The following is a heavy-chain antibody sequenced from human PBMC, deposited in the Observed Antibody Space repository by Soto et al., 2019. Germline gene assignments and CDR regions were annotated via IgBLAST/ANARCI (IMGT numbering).Heavy chain of an antibody. J-gene: IGHJ6*02. Sequence: QVQLVQSGAEVKKPGSSVKVSCKASGGTFSSYTISWVRQAPGQGLEWMGGIIPVFGTTNYAQKFQGRVTITADESTSTAYMELTSLRSEDTAVFYCARGRIAAAGTGYYYSAMDVCGHGTTVTVSS. CDR3: ARGRIAAAGTGYYYSAMDV. CDR2: IIPVFGTT. CDR1: GGTFSSYT. V-gene: IGHV1-69*01. D-gene: IGHD6-25*01.